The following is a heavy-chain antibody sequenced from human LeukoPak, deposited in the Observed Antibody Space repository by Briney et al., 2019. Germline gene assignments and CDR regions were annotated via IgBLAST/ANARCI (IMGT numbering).Heavy chain of an antibody. Sequence: PSETLSLTCTVSGGSISSSYWSWIRQPPGKGLEWIGYIYYSGSTNYNPYLKSRVTISVDTSKNQFSLMLTSVTAADTAVYYCATQTSRGGATDYWGQGTLVTVSS. CDR2: IYYSGST. CDR3: ATQTSRGGATDY. V-gene: IGHV4-59*08. CDR1: GGSISSSY. D-gene: IGHD1-26*01. J-gene: IGHJ4*02.